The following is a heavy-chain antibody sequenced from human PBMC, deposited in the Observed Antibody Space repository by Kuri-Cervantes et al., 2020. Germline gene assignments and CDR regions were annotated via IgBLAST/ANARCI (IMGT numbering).Heavy chain of an antibody. D-gene: IGHD6-19*01. CDR1: GFTFRSYW. J-gene: IGHJ4*02. CDR3: ARTHQVAGTTGSGY. CDR2: IKTDGSEK. V-gene: IGHV3-7*01. Sequence: GESLKISCAASGFTFRSYWMSWVRQAPGKGLEWVANIKTDGSEKNYVDSVKGRFTISRDNAKNSLYLQMNSLRAEDTAVYYCARTHQVAGTTGSGYWGQGTLVTVSS.